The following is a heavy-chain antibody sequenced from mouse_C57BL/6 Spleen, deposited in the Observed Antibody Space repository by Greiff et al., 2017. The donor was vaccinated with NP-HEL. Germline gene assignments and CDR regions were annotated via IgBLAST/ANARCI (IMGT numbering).Heavy chain of an antibody. J-gene: IGHJ3*01. Sequence: QVQLQQPGAELVRPGSSVKLSCKASGYTFTSYWMDWVKQRPGQGLEWIGNIYPSDSETHYNQKFKDKATLTVDKSSSTAYMQLSSLTSEDSAVYYCARGGYYGNWFAYWGQGTLVTVSA. D-gene: IGHD2-1*01. V-gene: IGHV1-61*01. CDR1: GYTFTSYW. CDR2: IYPSDSET. CDR3: ARGGYYGNWFAY.